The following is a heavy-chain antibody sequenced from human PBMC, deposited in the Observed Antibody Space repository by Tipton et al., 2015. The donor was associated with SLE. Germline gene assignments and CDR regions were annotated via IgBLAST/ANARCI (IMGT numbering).Heavy chain of an antibody. CDR1: GFTFSSYS. Sequence: QLVQSGGGLVKPGGSLRLSCAASGFTFSSYSMNWVRQAPGKGLEWVSSISSSSGYIYYADSVKGRFTISRDNAKNSLYLQMNSLRAEDTAVYYCARGKGYFDYWGQGTLVTVSS. CDR3: ARGKGYFDY. J-gene: IGHJ4*02. V-gene: IGHV3-21*03. CDR2: ISSSSGYI.